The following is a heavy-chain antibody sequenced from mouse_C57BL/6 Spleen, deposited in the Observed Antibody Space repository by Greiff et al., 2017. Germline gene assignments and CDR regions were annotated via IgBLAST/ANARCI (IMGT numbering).Heavy chain of an antibody. CDR3: ARKRTAQALDY. D-gene: IGHD3-2*02. CDR1: GYTFTSYG. J-gene: IGHJ2*01. V-gene: IGHV1-81*01. Sequence: QVQLQQSGAELARPGASVKLSCKASGYTFTSYGISWVKQRTGQGLEWIGEIYPRSGNTYYNEKFKGKATLTADKSSSTAYMELRSLTSEDSAVYYCARKRTAQALDYWGQGTTLTVSS. CDR2: IYPRSGNT.